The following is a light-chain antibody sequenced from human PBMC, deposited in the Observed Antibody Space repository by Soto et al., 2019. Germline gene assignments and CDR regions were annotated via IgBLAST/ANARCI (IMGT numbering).Light chain of an antibody. CDR2: GAS. CDR3: QQYGSSFVT. Sequence: EIVLTQSPGTLSLSPGERLTLSCRASTSISSSYLAWYQQRPGQAPRLLIYGASSRAIGIPVRFSGSGSGTVFTLTISRLKPEDFAVCYCQQYGSSFVTFGGGTKVEIK. V-gene: IGKV3-20*01. J-gene: IGKJ4*01. CDR1: TSISSSY.